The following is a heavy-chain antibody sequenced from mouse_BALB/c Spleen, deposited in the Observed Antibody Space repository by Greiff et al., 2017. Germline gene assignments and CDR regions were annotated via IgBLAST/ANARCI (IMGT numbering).Heavy chain of an antibody. CDR3: ARDGDCYYYAMDY. CDR2: ISSGSSTI. Sequence: EVMLVESVGGLVQPGGSRKLSCAASGFTFSSFGMHWVRQAPEKGLEWVAYISSGSSTIYYADTVKGRFTISRDNPKNTLFLQMTSLRSEDTAMYYCARDGDCYYYAMDYWGQGTSVTVSS. J-gene: IGHJ4*01. CDR1: GFTFSSFG. D-gene: IGHD2-13*01. V-gene: IGHV5-17*02.